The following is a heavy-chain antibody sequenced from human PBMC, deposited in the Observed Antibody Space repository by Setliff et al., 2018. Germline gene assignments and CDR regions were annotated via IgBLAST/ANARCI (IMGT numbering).Heavy chain of an antibody. D-gene: IGHD3-9*01. CDR3: ARLNYDILTGYYGSPYYYGMDV. Sequence: SETLSLTCTVSGGSISSYYWSWIRQPPGKGLEWIGYVYYSGSTYYNPSLKSRVTISVDTSKNQFSLKLSSVTAADTAVYYCARLNYDILTGYYGSPYYYGMDVWGQGTTVTVSS. J-gene: IGHJ6*02. CDR2: VYYSGST. V-gene: IGHV4-59*08. CDR1: GGSISSYY.